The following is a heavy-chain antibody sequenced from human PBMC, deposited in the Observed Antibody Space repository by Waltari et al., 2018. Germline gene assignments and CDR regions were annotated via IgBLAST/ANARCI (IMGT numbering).Heavy chain of an antibody. CDR2: IKQDGSEK. D-gene: IGHD6-6*01. CDR3: ARDGGSSSLGY. J-gene: IGHJ4*02. CDR1: GFTFSSYW. V-gene: IGHV3-7*01. Sequence: EVQLVESGGGLVQPGGSLRLSCAASGFTFSSYWMSWVRQAPGKGLEWVANIKQDGSEKYYVDSVKGRFTISRDNAKNSLYLQMNSRRAEDTAVYYCARDGGSSSLGYWGQGTLVTVSS.